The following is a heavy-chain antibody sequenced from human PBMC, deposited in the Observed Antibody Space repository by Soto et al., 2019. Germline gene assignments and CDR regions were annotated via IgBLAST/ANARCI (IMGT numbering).Heavy chain of an antibody. CDR2: VHYSGTT. Sequence: QVQLQESGPGLAKPSQTLSLTCTVSGGSISSDDSYWSWIRQTPGKGLEWLGCVHYSGTTYYNPSLKTRVIISVDTSKNQFSLKLSCVTAADTAVYYCAREGTETPYNWFDPWGQGTLVTVSS. V-gene: IGHV4-30-4*01. J-gene: IGHJ5*02. CDR1: GGSISSDDSY. D-gene: IGHD4-17*01. CDR3: AREGTETPYNWFDP.